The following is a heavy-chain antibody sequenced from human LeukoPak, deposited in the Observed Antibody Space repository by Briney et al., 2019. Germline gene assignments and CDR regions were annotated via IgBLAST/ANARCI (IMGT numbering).Heavy chain of an antibody. D-gene: IGHD1-1*01. CDR3: VKDMWNRDFNFYGMDV. V-gene: IGHV3-30*18. J-gene: IGHJ6*02. CDR2: MSYDGIND. Sequence: GGSLRLSCATTGFTLSHYGMHWVRQAPGKGLEWVALMSYDGINDYYGDSVKGRFTISRDTSKNTLYLYLNNLRVGDTAVYYCVKDMWNRDFNFYGMDVWGRGTTVTVSS. CDR1: GFTLSHYG.